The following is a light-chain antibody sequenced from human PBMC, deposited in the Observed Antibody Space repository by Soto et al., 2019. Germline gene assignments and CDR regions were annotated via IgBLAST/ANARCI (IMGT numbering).Light chain of an antibody. CDR2: ATS. V-gene: IGKV1-39*01. CDR3: QQSFSTLYT. Sequence: DIQMTQSPSSLSAFVGDGVTITCRASHNISTFLHWYQQKPGEAPRFIIYATSNLQHGVPSRFSGSGSGTDFTLTISSPQPEDFATYYCQQSFSTLYTFGQGTKLEMK. J-gene: IGKJ2*01. CDR1: HNISTF.